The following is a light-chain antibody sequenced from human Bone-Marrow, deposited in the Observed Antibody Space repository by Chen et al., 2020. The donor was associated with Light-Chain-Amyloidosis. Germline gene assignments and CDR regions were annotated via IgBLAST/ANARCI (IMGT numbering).Light chain of an antibody. J-gene: IGLJ3*02. Sequence: SYVLTQPSSVSGAPGQTATIACGGNNIGSTSVHWYQQTPGQAPLLVVYDDSDRPSGIPERLSGANSGKTATLTIRRVEAGDEADYYCQVWDRSSDRPVFGGGTKLTVL. CDR3: QVWDRSSDRPV. V-gene: IGLV3-21*02. CDR1: NIGSTS. CDR2: DDS.